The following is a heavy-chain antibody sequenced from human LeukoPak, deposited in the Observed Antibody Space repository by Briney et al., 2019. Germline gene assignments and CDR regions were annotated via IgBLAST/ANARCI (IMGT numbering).Heavy chain of an antibody. CDR2: IIPIFGTA. V-gene: IGHV1-69*05. D-gene: IGHD5-18*01. J-gene: IGHJ5*02. CDR1: GGTFSSYA. CDR3: ARGWKGYSYENWFDP. Sequence: ASVKVSCKASGGTFSSYAISWVRQAPGQGLEWMGGIIPIFGTANYAQKFQGRVTITTDESTSTAYMELSSLRSEYTAVYDCARGWKGYSYENWFDPWGQGTLVTVSS.